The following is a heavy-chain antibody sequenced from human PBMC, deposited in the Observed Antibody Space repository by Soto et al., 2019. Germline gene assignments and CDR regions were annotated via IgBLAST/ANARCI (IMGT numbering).Heavy chain of an antibody. J-gene: IGHJ6*02. CDR3: VQRRCGGDCLEIYSSHAYNGLNV. V-gene: IGHV2-5*02. CDR1: GLSLRTTGVG. D-gene: IGHD2-21*02. Sequence: QVTLKESGPTLVKPTQTLTLTCTVSGLSLRTTGVGVGWVRQPPGKALEGLALLYWDDDQSYSPSLRSRLTIAKDISEKQVVLTLTNMDTVDTATYYCVQRRCGGDCLEIYSSHAYNGLNVGGQGTTVTVSS. CDR2: LYWDDDQ.